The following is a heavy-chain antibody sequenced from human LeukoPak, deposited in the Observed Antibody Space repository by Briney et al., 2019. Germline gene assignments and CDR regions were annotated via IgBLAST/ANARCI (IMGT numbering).Heavy chain of an antibody. CDR2: IIASGGST. V-gene: IGHV3-23*01. D-gene: IGHD5-12*01. Sequence: PGGSLRLSCAASGFSLSNSAMSWVRQAPGKGLEWVSLIIASGGSTFNADSVKGRFTSSRDNSKNTLYLQMNSLRAEDTAVYYCAKGAYDYIEMGYFDYWGQGTLVTVSS. CDR3: AKGAYDYIEMGYFDY. J-gene: IGHJ4*02. CDR1: GFSLSNSA.